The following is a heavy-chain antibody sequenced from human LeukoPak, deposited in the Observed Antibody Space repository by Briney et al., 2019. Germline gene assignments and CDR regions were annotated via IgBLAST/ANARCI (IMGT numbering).Heavy chain of an antibody. CDR2: ISYDGSNK. D-gene: IGHD2-15*01. V-gene: IGHV3-30*18. J-gene: IGHJ4*02. CDR1: GFTFSSYG. CDR3: AKSYPPLLPFDY. Sequence: PGRSLSLSCAASGFTFSSYGMHWVRQAPGKGLERVAVISYDGSNKYYADSVKGRFTISRDNSKNTLYLQMNSLRAEDTAVYYCAKSYPPLLPFDYWGQGTLVTVSS.